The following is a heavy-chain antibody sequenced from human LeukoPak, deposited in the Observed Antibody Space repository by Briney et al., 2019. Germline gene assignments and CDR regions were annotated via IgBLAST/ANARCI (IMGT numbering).Heavy chain of an antibody. Sequence: GGSLRLSCAASGIPVRSNYMSWVRQAPGKGLEWVSVLYSDGTTYYADSVKGRFTISRDNSGNTLYLQMNSLRAEDTAVYYCAKVMWELLDFDYWGQGTLVTVSS. J-gene: IGHJ4*02. CDR2: LYSDGTT. V-gene: IGHV3-66*01. CDR3: AKVMWELLDFDY. D-gene: IGHD1-26*01. CDR1: GIPVRSNY.